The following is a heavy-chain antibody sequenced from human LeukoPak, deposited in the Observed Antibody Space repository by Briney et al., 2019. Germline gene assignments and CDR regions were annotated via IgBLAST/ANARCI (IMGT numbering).Heavy chain of an antibody. Sequence: ASVKVSCKASGYTFTSYYMHWVRQAPGQGLEWMGIINPSGGSTSYAQKFQGRVTMTRDTSTSTVYMELSSLGSEDTAVYYCARDLVGFLEWLEDYYYYGMDVWGQGTTVTVSS. CDR3: ARDLVGFLEWLEDYYYYGMDV. J-gene: IGHJ6*02. CDR2: INPSGGST. CDR1: GYTFTSYY. D-gene: IGHD3-3*02. V-gene: IGHV1-46*01.